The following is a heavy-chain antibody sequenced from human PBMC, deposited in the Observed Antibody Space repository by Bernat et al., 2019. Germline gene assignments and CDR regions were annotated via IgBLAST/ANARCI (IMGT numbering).Heavy chain of an antibody. CDR2: ISYDGSNK. J-gene: IGHJ4*02. CDR3: ARDLAGITMIVAPDD. D-gene: IGHD3-22*01. CDR1: GFTFSSYA. V-gene: IGHV3-30-3*01. Sequence: QVQLVESGGGVVQPGRSLRLSCAASGFTFSSYAMHWVRQAPGKGLEWVAVISYDGSNKYYADSVKGRFTISRDNSKNTLYLQMNSLRAEDTAVYYCARDLAGITMIVAPDDWGQGTLVTVSS.